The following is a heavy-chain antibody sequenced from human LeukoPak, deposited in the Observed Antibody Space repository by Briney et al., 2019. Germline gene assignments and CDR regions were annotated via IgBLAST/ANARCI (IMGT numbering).Heavy chain of an antibody. V-gene: IGHV3-30*18. J-gene: IGHJ4*02. CDR2: ISYDGSNK. CDR1: GFTFSSYG. Sequence: GGSLRLSYAASGFTFSSYGMHWVRQAPGKGLEWVAVISYDGSNKYYADSVKGRFTISRDNSKNTLYLQMNSLRAEDTAVYYCAKDMDKWLQSVSFDYWGQGTLVTVSS. CDR3: AKDMDKWLQSVSFDY. D-gene: IGHD5-24*01.